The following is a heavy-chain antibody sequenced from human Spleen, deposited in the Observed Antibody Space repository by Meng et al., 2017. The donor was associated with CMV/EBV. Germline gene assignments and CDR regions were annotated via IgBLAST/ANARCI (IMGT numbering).Heavy chain of an antibody. V-gene: IGHV3-23*01. J-gene: IGHJ3*02. CDR3: AKEVFRGAFSAFDI. CDR1: GFPFSSYR. D-gene: IGHD3-10*01. Sequence: GESLKISCAASGFPFSSYRMNWLRQAPGKGLKWVSTITGSGGSTSYADSVEGRFTISRDNSEKMVHLQMNSLRIEDTAVYYCAKEVFRGAFSAFDIWGQGTTVTVSS. CDR2: ITGSGGST.